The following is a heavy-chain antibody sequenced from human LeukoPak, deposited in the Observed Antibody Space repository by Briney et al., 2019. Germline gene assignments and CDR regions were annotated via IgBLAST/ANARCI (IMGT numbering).Heavy chain of an antibody. D-gene: IGHD5-24*01. CDR3: ARDLAIEMATIDY. Sequence: GGSLRLSCVASGFTFSTSGIHWVRQSPGKGLDWVAFIRNDGNKKNYAESVKGRFTISRDNSKNTLYLQMNSLRAEDTAVYYCARDLAIEMATIDYWGQGTLVTVSS. V-gene: IGHV3-30*02. CDR2: IRNDGNKK. J-gene: IGHJ4*02. CDR1: GFTFSTSG.